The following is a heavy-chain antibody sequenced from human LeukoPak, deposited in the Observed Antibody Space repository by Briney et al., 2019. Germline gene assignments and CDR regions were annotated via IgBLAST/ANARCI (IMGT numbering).Heavy chain of an antibody. CDR1: GGSITTTNY. CDR3: SRESGPYSPFGH. J-gene: IGHJ4*02. Sequence: SGTLSLTCGVSGGSITTTNYWCWVRQSPGRGLEWIGEISLSGYTGFNPSLRGRVTMSLDESKNHLSLTLTSVTAADTAIHYCSRESGPYSPFGHWGQGILVTVTT. D-gene: IGHD1-26*01. CDR2: ISLSGYT. V-gene: IGHV4-4*02.